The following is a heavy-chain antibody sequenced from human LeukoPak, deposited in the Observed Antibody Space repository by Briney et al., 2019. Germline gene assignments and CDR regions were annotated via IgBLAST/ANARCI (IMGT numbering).Heavy chain of an antibody. V-gene: IGHV3-9*01. Sequence: PGGSLRLSCVASGFTFNDYAMHWVRQAPGKGLEWVSGISWNSGSIGYADSVKGRFTISRDNAKNSLYLQMNSLRAEDTALYYCAKGSWYFDLWGRGTLVTVSS. CDR2: ISWNSGSI. J-gene: IGHJ2*01. CDR1: GFTFNDYA. CDR3: AKGSWYFDL.